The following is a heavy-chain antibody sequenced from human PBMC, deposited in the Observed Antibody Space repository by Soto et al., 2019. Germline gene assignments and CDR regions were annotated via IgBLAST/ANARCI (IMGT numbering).Heavy chain of an antibody. J-gene: IGHJ5*01. D-gene: IGHD1-7*01. CDR2: IKSTTDGGTT. CDR1: GFTFSNAW. V-gene: IGHV3-15*07. Sequence: PGESLRLSCAASGFTFSNAWLNWIRQAPGKEQEWVGRIKSTTDGGTTDYAAPVKGRFTISRDDSKKQLNLQMNSLTTDNTSEYYYIVPYQNYIRSLRHAPLVTGSS. CDR3: IVPYQNYIRS.